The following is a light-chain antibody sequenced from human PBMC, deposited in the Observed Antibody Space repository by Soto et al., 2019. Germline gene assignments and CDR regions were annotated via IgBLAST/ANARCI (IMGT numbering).Light chain of an antibody. CDR1: QDISNY. J-gene: IGKJ4*01. V-gene: IGKV1-39*01. CDR2: AAS. CDR3: QQSYSGPLT. Sequence: DIQVTKSPSALSASVGDRVTITCQASQDISNYLNWYQQKPGKAPKVLIYAASSLQSGVPSRFSGIGSGTDFTLSISSLQPEDFATYYCQQSYSGPLTFGGGTKVDIK.